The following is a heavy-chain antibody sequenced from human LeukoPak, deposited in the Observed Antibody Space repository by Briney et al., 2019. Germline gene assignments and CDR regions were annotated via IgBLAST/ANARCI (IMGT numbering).Heavy chain of an antibody. V-gene: IGHV1-2*02. J-gene: IGHJ6*02. CDR3: AGDRTTVTTGYYGMDV. Sequence: ASVKVSCKASGYTFTGYYMHWVRQAPGQGVEWMGWINPNTGVTNYAQKFQGRVTLTRDTSIITAYMELTRLRSDDTAVYYCAGDRTTVTTGYYGMDVWGQGTTVTVSS. CDR2: INPNTGVT. D-gene: IGHD4-17*01. CDR1: GYTFTGYY.